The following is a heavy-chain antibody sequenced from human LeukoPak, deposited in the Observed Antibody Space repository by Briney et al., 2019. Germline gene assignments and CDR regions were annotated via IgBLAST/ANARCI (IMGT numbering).Heavy chain of an antibody. V-gene: IGHV4-34*01. CDR2: INHSGST. Sequence: PSETLSLTCAVYGGSFSGYYWSWIRQPPGKGLEWIGEINHSGSTNYNPSLKSRVTISVDTSKNQFSLKLSSVTAADTAVYYCARAVLLRSSCYFDYWGQGTLVTVSS. J-gene: IGHJ4*02. CDR1: GGSFSGYY. CDR3: ARAVLLRSSCYFDY. D-gene: IGHD6-13*01.